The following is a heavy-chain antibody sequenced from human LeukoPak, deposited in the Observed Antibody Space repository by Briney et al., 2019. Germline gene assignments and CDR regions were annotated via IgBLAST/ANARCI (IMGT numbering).Heavy chain of an antibody. V-gene: IGHV4-39*01. J-gene: IGHJ3*02. CDR3: ASHHSGASPSDAFDI. CDR1: GGSISSSSYY. D-gene: IGHD5-12*01. Sequence: ASETLSLTCTVSGGSISSSSYYWGWIRQPPGKGLEWIGSIYYSGSTYYNPSLKSRITISVDTSKNQLSLKLSSVTAADTAVYYCASHHSGASPSDAFDIWGQGTMVIVSS. CDR2: IYYSGST.